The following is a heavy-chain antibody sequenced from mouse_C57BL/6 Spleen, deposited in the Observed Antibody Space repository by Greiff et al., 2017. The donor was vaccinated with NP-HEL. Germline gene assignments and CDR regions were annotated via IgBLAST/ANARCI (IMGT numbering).Heavy chain of an antibody. CDR2: ISDGGSYT. J-gene: IGHJ1*03. CDR3: ARVLRTGYFDV. D-gene: IGHD1-1*01. CDR1: GFTFSSYA. Sequence: EVQRVESGGGLVKPGGSLKLSCAASGFTFSSYAMSWVRQTPEKRLEWVATISDGGSYTYYPDNVKGRFTISRDNAKNNLYLQMSHLKSEDTAMYYCARVLRTGYFDVWGTGTTVTVSS. V-gene: IGHV5-4*01.